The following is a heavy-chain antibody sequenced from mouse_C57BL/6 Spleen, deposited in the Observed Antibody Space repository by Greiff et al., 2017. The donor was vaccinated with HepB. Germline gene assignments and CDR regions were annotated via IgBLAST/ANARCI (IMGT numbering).Heavy chain of an antibody. CDR3: VYGSSWYFDV. CDR2: IDPENGDT. CDR1: GFNIKDDY. Sequence: EVQLQQSGAELVRPGASVKLSCTASGFNIKDDYMHWVKQRPEQGLEWIGWIDPENGDTEYASKFQGKATITADTSSNTAYLQLSSLTSEDTAVYYCVYGSSWYFDVWGTGTTVTVSS. J-gene: IGHJ1*03. V-gene: IGHV14-4*01. D-gene: IGHD1-1*01.